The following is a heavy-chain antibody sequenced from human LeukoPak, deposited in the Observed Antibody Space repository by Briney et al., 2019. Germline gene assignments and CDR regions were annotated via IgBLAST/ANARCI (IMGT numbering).Heavy chain of an antibody. CDR3: ARDYGGKFDY. CDR1: GGSISSFY. D-gene: IGHD4-23*01. CDR2: IYYTGST. V-gene: IGHV4-59*01. J-gene: IGHJ4*02. Sequence: SETLSLTCTVSGGSISSFYWSWIRQPPGKGLEWIGYIYYTGSTKYHPSLQSRLTISVDTSKNQFSLKLSSVTAADTAVYYCARDYGGKFDYWGQGTLVTVSS.